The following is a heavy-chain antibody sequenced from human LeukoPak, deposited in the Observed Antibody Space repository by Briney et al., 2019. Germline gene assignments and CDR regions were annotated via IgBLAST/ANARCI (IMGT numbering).Heavy chain of an antibody. CDR3: ARGFIYGPYYFDC. D-gene: IGHD5-18*01. CDR2: IYSGGST. CDR1: GFTVSSNY. Sequence: GGSLRLSCAASGFTVSSNYMSWVRQAPGKGLEWVSVIYSGGSTYYADSVKGRFTISRDNSKNTLYLQKNSLRAEDTAVDYCARGFIYGPYYFDCWGQGTLVTVSS. J-gene: IGHJ4*02. V-gene: IGHV3-53*01.